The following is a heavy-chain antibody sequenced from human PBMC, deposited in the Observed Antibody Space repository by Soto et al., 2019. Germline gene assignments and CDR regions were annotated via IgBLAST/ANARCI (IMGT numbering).Heavy chain of an antibody. J-gene: IGHJ5*02. V-gene: IGHV3-23*01. CDR1: EVXFTSYS. CDR2: ISGSGGST. CDR3: AKDPNWFDP. Sequence: LILSCASSEVXFTSYSVSWVRQAPGKGLEWVSAISGSGGSTYYADSVKGRFTISRDNSKNTLYMQMNSLRDEDTAVYYCAKDPNWFDPWGQGNLGTVSS.